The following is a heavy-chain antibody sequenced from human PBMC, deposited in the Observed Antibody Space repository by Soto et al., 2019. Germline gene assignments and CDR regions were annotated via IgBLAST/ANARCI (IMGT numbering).Heavy chain of an antibody. Sequence: SETLSLTCTVSGGSISSYYWIWIRQPPGKGLEWIGYIYYSGSTNYNPSLKSRVTISVDTSKNQFSLKLSSVTAADTAVYYCARDSWGDYYDSSGYSHTYNWFDPWGQGTLVTVSS. V-gene: IGHV4-59*01. J-gene: IGHJ5*02. CDR3: ARDSWGDYYDSSGYSHTYNWFDP. CDR2: IYYSGST. D-gene: IGHD3-22*01. CDR1: GGSISSYY.